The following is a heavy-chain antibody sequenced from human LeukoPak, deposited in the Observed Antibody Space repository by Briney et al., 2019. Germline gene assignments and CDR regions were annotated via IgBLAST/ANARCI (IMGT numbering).Heavy chain of an antibody. J-gene: IGHJ6*02. Sequence: GGSLRLSCAASGFTFSSYAMSWVRQAPGKGLEWVSAISGSGGSTYYADSVKGRFTISRDNSKNTLYLQMNSLRAEDTAVYYCAKEGAHDYGDYVVSLIGYYYYGMDVWGQGTTVTVSS. CDR2: ISGSGGST. CDR1: GFTFSSYA. D-gene: IGHD4-17*01. CDR3: AKEGAHDYGDYVVSLIGYYYYGMDV. V-gene: IGHV3-23*01.